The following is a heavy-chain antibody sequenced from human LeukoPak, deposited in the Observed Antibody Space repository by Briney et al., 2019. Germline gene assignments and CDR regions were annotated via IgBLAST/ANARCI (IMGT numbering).Heavy chain of an antibody. CDR2: ISAYNGNT. D-gene: IGHD4-17*01. CDR1: GYTLTSYG. V-gene: IGHV1-18*01. Sequence: ASVKVSCKASGYTLTSYGISWVRQAPGQGLEWMGWISAYNGNTRYAQKLQGRVTMTTDSSTSTAYMELSSLRSEDTAVYYCAREGGDYGTYYMDVWGKGTTVTISS. J-gene: IGHJ6*03. CDR3: AREGGDYGTYYMDV.